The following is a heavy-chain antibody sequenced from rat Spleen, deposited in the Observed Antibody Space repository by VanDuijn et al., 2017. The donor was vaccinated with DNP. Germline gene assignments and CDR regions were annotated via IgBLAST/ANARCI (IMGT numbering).Heavy chain of an antibody. D-gene: IGHD4-3*01. V-gene: IGHV1-43*01. CDR2: IHTGSGTT. Sequence: QVQLQQSGSELAKPGSSVKISCKASDYTFTSFYIGWIKQTTGQGLEYIGYIHTGSGTTNYGEKFKGKATLTVDKSSITAFMQLSSLTPDDSAVYFCARGGGYGFAYWGQGTLVTVSS. CDR1: DYTFTSFY. CDR3: ARGGGYGFAY. J-gene: IGHJ3*01.